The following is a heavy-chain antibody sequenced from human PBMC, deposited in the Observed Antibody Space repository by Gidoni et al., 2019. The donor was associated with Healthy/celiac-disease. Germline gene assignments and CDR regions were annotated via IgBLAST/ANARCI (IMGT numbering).Heavy chain of an antibody. J-gene: IGHJ4*02. D-gene: IGHD3-22*01. CDR3: ASVYYYDSSGYYPFDY. V-gene: IGHV4-39*01. CDR1: GGSISSSSYY. CDR2: IDYGGST. Sequence: QLQLQASGPGLVKPSETLSLTCTVSGGSISSSSYYWGWIRQPPGKGLEWIGSIDYGGSTYYNPSLKSRVTISVDTSKNQCSLKLSSVTAADTAVYYWASVYYYDSSGYYPFDYWGQGTLVTVSS.